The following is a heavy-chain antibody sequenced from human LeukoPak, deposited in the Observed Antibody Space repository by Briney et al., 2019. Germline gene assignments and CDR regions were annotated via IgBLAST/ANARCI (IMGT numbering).Heavy chain of an antibody. Sequence: SVTVSCKASGYTFTGNYINWVRQAHGQGLEWMGRINPDSGGSNYAQKFQGRVTMTRDTSISTAYMEVSRLRSDDTAVYYCARENSSFDLWGRGTLVTVSS. V-gene: IGHV1-2*02. J-gene: IGHJ2*01. D-gene: IGHD6-13*01. CDR3: ARENSSFDL. CDR1: GYTFTGNY. CDR2: INPDSGGS.